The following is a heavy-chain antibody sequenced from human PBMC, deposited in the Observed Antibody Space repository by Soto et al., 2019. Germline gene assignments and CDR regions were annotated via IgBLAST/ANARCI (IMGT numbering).Heavy chain of an antibody. CDR1: GGSISSGGYY. CDR3: ARGPIQLWSPGPYMDV. CDR2: IYYSGST. V-gene: IGHV4-31*03. J-gene: IGHJ6*03. Sequence: QVQLQESGPGLVKPSQTLSLTCTVSGGSISSGGYYWSWIRQHPGKGLEWIGYIYYSGSTYYNPSLKSRVTISVDTSKNQFSLKLSSVTAADTAVYYCARGPIQLWSPGPYMDVWGKGTTVTVSS. D-gene: IGHD5-18*01.